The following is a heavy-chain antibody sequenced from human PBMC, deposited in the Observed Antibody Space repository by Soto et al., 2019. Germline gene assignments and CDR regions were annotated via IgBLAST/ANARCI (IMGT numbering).Heavy chain of an antibody. D-gene: IGHD5-12*01. CDR3: ARGWLRFSSSAFDI. CDR1: GYTFTGYY. Sequence: GASVKVSCKASGYTFTGYYMHWVRQAPGQGLEWMGWINPNSGGTNYAQKFQGWVTMTRDTSISTAYMELSRLRSDDTAVYYCARGWLRFSSSAFDIWGQGTMVTVS. V-gene: IGHV1-2*04. CDR2: INPNSGGT. J-gene: IGHJ3*02.